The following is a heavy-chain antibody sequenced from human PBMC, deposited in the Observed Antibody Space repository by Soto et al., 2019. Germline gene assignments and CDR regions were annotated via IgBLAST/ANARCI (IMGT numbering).Heavy chain of an antibody. CDR3: ARRVNDYYYYMDV. J-gene: IGHJ6*03. CDR2: IYYSGST. CDR1: GGSISSYY. Sequence: SETLSLTCTVSGGSISSYYWSWIRQPPGKGLEWIGYIYYSGSTNYNPSLKSRVTISVDTSKNQFSLKLSSVTAADTAVYYCARRVNDYYYYMDVWGKGTTVTVSS. V-gene: IGHV4-59*08.